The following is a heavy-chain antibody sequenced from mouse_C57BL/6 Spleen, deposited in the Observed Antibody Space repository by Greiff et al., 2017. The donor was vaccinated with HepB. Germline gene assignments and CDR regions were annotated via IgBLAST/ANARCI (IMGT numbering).Heavy chain of an antibody. D-gene: IGHD1-1*01. J-gene: IGHJ3*01. CDR2: ISDGGSYT. V-gene: IGHV5-4*03. CDR1: GFTFSSYA. CDR3: ANGSPWFAY. Sequence: EVKVVESGGGLVKPGGSLKLSCAASGFTFSSYAMSWVRQTPEKRLEWVATISDGGSYTYYPDNVKGRFTISRDNAKNNLYLQMSHLKSEDTALYYCANGSPWFAYWGQGTLVTVSA.